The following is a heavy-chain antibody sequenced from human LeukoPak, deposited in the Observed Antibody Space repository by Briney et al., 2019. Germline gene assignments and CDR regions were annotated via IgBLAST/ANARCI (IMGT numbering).Heavy chain of an antibody. CDR2: INHSGST. CDR1: GGSFSGYY. V-gene: IGHV4-34*01. J-gene: IGHJ4*02. Sequence: SETLSLTCAVYGGSFSGYYWSWIRQPPGKGLEWIGEINHSGSTNYNPSLKSRVTISVDASKNQFSLKRSSVTAADTAVYYCARDGYYDSSGFCSYWGQGTLVTVSS. CDR3: ARDGYYDSSGFCSY. D-gene: IGHD3-22*01.